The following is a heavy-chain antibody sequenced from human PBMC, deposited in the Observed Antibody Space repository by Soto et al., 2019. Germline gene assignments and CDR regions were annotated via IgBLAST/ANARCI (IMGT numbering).Heavy chain of an antibody. CDR2: ISYDGKNN. CDR1: GFTFSNYG. J-gene: IGHJ6*02. D-gene: IGHD2-2*01. Sequence: QVQLVESGGGVVQPGRSLRLSCAASGFTFSNYGMHWVRQAPGKGLEWVAVISYDGKNNYYADSVKGRFTISRDNSKNTLYLQINSLRAEDTAVYYCATCISTSCYVDGMDVWGQGTTVTVSS. CDR3: ATCISTSCYVDGMDV. V-gene: IGHV3-30*03.